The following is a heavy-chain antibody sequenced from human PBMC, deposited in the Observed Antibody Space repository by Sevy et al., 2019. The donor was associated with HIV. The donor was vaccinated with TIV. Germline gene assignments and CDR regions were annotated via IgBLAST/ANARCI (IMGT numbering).Heavy chain of an antibody. J-gene: IGHJ4*02. CDR3: ARADYGDYSGEFDY. Sequence: GGSLRLSCAASGITFSSHAMHWVRQAPGEGLESVTIISYDGSNKYYADSVKGRFTISRDNSKNTLYLQMNSLRAEDTAVYYCARADYGDYSGEFDYWGQGTLVTVSS. D-gene: IGHD4-17*01. V-gene: IGHV3-30-3*01. CDR2: ISYDGSNK. CDR1: GITFSSHA.